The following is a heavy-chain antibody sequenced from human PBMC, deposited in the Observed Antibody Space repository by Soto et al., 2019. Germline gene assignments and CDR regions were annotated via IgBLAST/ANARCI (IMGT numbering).Heavy chain of an antibody. CDR1: GGTFSSYA. V-gene: IGHV1-69*01. D-gene: IGHD6-13*01. CDR3: ALRNWYSSSWYKPINYYYGMDV. CDR2: IIPIFGTA. Sequence: QVQLVQSGAEVKKPGSSVKVSCKASGGTFSSYAISWVRQAPGQGLEWMGGIIPIFGTANYAQKFQGRVTITADESTRTAYMELSSLRSEDTAVYYCALRNWYSSSWYKPINYYYGMDVWGQGTTVTVSS. J-gene: IGHJ6*02.